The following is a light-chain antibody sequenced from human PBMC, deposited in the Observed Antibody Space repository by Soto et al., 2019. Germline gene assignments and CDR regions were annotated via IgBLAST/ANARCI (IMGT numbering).Light chain of an antibody. V-gene: IGLV2-8*01. Sequence: SVRTRPPSGSGSPGQSVTFSCTGTSSDVGGYNYVSWYQQYPGRAPKLMIYEVTKRPSGVPDRFSGSKSGNTASLTVSGLQAEDEADYYCSSYAASNNFYFVFGGGTQLTVL. CDR2: EVT. CDR1: SSDVGGYNY. J-gene: IGLJ3*02. CDR3: SSYAASNNFYFV.